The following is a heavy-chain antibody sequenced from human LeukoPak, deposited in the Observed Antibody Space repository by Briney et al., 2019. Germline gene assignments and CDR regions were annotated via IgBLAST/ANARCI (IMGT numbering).Heavy chain of an antibody. CDR1: GYTFTSYS. Sequence: ASVKVSCKASGYTFTSYSMHWVRQAPGQGLEWMGWINTNTGNPTYAQGFTGRFVFSLDTSVSTAYLQISSLKAEDTAVYYCARGGGQLYSYGWDYYYGMDVWGQGTTVTVSS. CDR3: ARGGGQLYSYGWDYYYGMDV. J-gene: IGHJ6*02. V-gene: IGHV7-4-1*02. D-gene: IGHD5-18*01. CDR2: INTNTGNP.